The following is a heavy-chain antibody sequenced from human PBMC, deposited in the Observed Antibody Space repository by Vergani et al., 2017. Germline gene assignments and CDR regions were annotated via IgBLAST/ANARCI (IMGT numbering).Heavy chain of an antibody. J-gene: IGHJ4*02. D-gene: IGHD5-18*01. Sequence: QVQLVESGGGVVQPGRSLRLSCAASGFTFSSYGMHWVRQAPGKGLEWVAVIWYDGSNKYYADSVKGRFTISRDNSKNTLYLQMNSLRAEDTAVYYCAREGGYSYGYGNYFDYWGQGTLVTVSS. CDR1: GFTFSSYG. CDR2: IWYDGSNK. CDR3: AREGGYSYGYGNYFDY. V-gene: IGHV3-33*01.